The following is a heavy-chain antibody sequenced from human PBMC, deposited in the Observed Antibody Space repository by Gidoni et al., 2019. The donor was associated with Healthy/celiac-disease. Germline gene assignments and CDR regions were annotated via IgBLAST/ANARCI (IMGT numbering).Heavy chain of an antibody. CDR2: IWYDGSNK. Sequence: QVQLVESGGGVVQPGRSLRLSCAASGFTFSSYGMHWVRQAPGKGLEWVAVIWYDGSNKYYADSVKGRFTISRDNSKNTLYLQMNSLRAEDTAVYYCAAGSGSLLPGDDAFDIWGQGTMVTVSS. CDR3: AAGSGSLLPGDDAFDI. J-gene: IGHJ3*02. V-gene: IGHV3-33*01. D-gene: IGHD3-10*01. CDR1: GFTFSSYG.